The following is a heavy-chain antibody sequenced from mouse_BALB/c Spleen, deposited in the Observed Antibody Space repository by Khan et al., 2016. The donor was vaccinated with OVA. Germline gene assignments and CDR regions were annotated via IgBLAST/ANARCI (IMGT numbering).Heavy chain of an antibody. J-gene: IGHJ1*01. V-gene: IGHV5-9-3*01. D-gene: IGHD1-1*01. Sequence: EVELVESGGGLVKPGGSLKLSCAASGFTFSSYAMSWVRQTPEKRLEWVATISSGDTYTYYPDSVKGRFTISRDNAKNTLYLQMSSLRSEEMAMYYCARPPITTVVATSYWFFDVWGAGTTVTVST. CDR1: GFTFSSYA. CDR3: ARPPITTVVATSYWFFDV. CDR2: ISSGDTYT.